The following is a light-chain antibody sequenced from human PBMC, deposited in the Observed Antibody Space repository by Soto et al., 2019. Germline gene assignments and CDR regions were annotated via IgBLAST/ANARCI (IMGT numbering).Light chain of an antibody. J-gene: IGLJ3*02. Sequence: QSVLTQPPSVSGAPGQRVTISCTGSSSNIGAGYDVHWYQQLPGTAPKLLIYGNTNRPSGVPDRFSGSKSGTSASLAITGLQAEDEADYYCQYYESSLSGSWFGGGTQRTVL. CDR2: GNT. CDR3: QYYESSLSGSW. CDR1: SSNIGAGYD. V-gene: IGLV1-40*01.